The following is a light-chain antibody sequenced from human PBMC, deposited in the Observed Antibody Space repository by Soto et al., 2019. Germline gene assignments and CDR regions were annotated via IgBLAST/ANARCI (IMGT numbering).Light chain of an antibody. J-gene: IGKJ2*01. CDR2: GAS. CDR1: QSVSSSF. Sequence: EIVLTQSPGTLSLSPGEGATLSCSASQSVSSSFLAWYQQKPGQAPRLLIYGASSRATGIPDRFSGSGSGTDFTLTISRLEPEDFAVSYCQQYGSSPYTFGQGTKLEIK. V-gene: IGKV3-20*01. CDR3: QQYGSSPYT.